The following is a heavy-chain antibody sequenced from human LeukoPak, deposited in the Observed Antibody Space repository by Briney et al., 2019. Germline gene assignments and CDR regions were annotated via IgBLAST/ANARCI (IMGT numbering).Heavy chain of an antibody. CDR3: ARGQEKYYSSTSCYTLDY. CDR2: INHSGST. D-gene: IGHD2-2*02. J-gene: IGHJ4*02. Sequence: SETLSLTCAVYGGSFSGYYWSWIRQPPGKGLEWIGEINHSGSTNYNPSLKSRVTISVDTSKNQFSLKQSSVTAADTAVYYCARGQEKYYSSTSCYTLDYWGQGTLVTVSS. V-gene: IGHV4-34*01. CDR1: GGSFSGYY.